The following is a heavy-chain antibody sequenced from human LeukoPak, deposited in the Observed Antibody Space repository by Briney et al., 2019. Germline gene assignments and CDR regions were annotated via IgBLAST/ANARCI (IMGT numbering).Heavy chain of an antibody. CDR2: IFPSGGEI. CDR1: GFTFSTFA. CDR3: ARDHYGDYA. Sequence: GGSLRLPCAASGFTFSTFAMIWVRQPPGKGLEWVSSIFPSGGEIHYADSVRGRFTISRDNSKSTLSLQMNSLRAEDTAVYYCARDHYGDYAWGQGTLVTVSS. D-gene: IGHD4-17*01. J-gene: IGHJ4*02. V-gene: IGHV3-23*01.